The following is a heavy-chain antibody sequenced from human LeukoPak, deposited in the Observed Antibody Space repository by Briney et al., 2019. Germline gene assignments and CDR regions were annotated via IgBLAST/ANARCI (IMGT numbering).Heavy chain of an antibody. J-gene: IGHJ4*02. CDR2: ITWKSHRT. Sequence: PGGSLRLSCAASGITSDDNTMHWVRQTPGRGLEWVSFITWKSHRTHYADSVKGRFTVSRDNSKDSMYLEMNSLKTEYTGLYHCASEVGYRSLGYLGQGTLVTVSS. CDR1: GITSDDNT. CDR3: ASEVGYRSLGY. V-gene: IGHV3-43*01. D-gene: IGHD3-3*01.